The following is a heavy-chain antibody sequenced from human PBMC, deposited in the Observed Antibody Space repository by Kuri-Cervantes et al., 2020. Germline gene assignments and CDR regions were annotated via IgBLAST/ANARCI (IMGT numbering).Heavy chain of an antibody. D-gene: IGHD3-22*01. CDR2: IYTSGST. J-gene: IGHJ4*02. V-gene: IGHV4-4*07. CDR3: ARGGYYYDSSGSLDY. Sequence: SETLSLTCTVSGGSISSYYWSWIRQPAGKGLEWIGRIYTSGSTNYNPSLKSRVTMSVDTSKNQFSLKLSSVTAADTAVYYCARGGYYYDSSGSLDYWGQGTLVTVSS. CDR1: GGSISSYY.